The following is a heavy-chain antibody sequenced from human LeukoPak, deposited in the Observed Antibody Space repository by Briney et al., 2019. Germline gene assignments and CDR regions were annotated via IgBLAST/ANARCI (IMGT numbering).Heavy chain of an antibody. D-gene: IGHD6-19*01. Sequence: PSETLSLTCTVSGGSISSSSYYWGWIRQPPGKGLEWIGSIYYSGSTYYNPSLKSRVTISVDTSKNQFSLKLSSVTAADTAVYYCARVPLAVAGTVHFDYWGQGTLVTVSS. CDR2: IYYSGST. V-gene: IGHV4-39*07. CDR1: GGSISSSSYY. J-gene: IGHJ4*02. CDR3: ARVPLAVAGTVHFDY.